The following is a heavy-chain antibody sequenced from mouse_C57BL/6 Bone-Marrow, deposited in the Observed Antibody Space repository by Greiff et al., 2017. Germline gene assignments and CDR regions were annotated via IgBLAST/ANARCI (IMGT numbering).Heavy chain of an antibody. CDR1: GYTFTSYW. Sequence: QVQLQQPGAELVMPGASVKLSCKASGYTFTSYWMHWVKQRPGQGLEWIGEIDPSDSYTNYNQKFKGKSTLTVDKSSSTPSLQLSSLTSEDSAVYYCARGDGSSYGAMDYWGQGTSVTVSS. J-gene: IGHJ4*01. CDR3: ARGDGSSYGAMDY. CDR2: IDPSDSYT. V-gene: IGHV1-69*01. D-gene: IGHD1-1*01.